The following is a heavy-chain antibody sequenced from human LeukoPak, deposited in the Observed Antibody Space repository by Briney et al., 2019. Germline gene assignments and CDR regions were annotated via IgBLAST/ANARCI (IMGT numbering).Heavy chain of an antibody. D-gene: IGHD2-21*02. CDR3: TRINPSYCGGDCYSDY. CDR2: IRSKAYGGTT. J-gene: IGHJ4*02. Sequence: GGSLRLSCAASGFTFSSYWMSWVRQAPGKGLEWVGFIRSKAYGGTTEYAASVKGRFTISRDDSKSIAYLQMNSLKTEDTAVYYCTRINPSYCGGDCYSDYWGQGTLVTVSS. V-gene: IGHV3-49*04. CDR1: GFTFSSYW.